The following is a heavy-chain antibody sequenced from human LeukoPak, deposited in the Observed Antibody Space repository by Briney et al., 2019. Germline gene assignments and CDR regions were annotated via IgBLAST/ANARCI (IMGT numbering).Heavy chain of an antibody. J-gene: IGHJ3*02. D-gene: IGHD3-22*01. CDR2: MNPNSGNT. CDR3: ASSVYYDSSGYRSDAFDI. CDR1: GYTFTSYD. Sequence: ASVKVSCKASGYTFTSYDINWVRQATGQGLEWMGWMNPNSGNTGYAQKFQGRVTITRDTSISTAYMELSSLRSEDTAVYYCASSVYYDSSGYRSDAFDIWGQGTMVTVSS. V-gene: IGHV1-8*03.